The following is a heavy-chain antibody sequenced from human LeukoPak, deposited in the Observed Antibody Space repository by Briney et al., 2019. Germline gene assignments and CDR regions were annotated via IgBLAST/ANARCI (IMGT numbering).Heavy chain of an antibody. CDR2: IYYIGNT. Sequence: SETLSLTCTVSGGSISSSTYYWGWIRQPPGKGLEWIGSIYYIGNTYYNPSLKSRVTISIDTSKNQFSLKLTSLTAADTAVYYCARQGSGGFLVYWGQGTLVTVSS. V-gene: IGHV4-39*01. J-gene: IGHJ4*02. D-gene: IGHD3-10*01. CDR1: GGSISSSTYY. CDR3: ARQGSGGFLVY.